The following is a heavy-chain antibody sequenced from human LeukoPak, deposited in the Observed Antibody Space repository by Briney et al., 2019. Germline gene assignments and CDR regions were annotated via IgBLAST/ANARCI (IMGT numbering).Heavy chain of an antibody. CDR2: ITANGDTT. CDR1: GVTFSNYA. J-gene: IGHJ4*02. Sequence: PGGSLRLSCAASGVTFSNYAMHLVRQAPGKGLEYVSSITANGDTTYYANSMKGRFTISRDNSKNTLYLQMGSLRAEDMAVYYCARDRMGSADYWGQGTLVTVSS. V-gene: IGHV3-64*01. CDR3: ARDRMGSADY. D-gene: IGHD3-10*01.